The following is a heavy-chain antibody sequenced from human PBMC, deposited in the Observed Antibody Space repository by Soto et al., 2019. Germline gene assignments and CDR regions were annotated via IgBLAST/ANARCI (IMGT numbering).Heavy chain of an antibody. CDR1: GFTFDDYA. CDR2: ISWNSGSI. CDR3: AKGGGDIVVVPAAYYYYGMDV. J-gene: IGHJ6*02. V-gene: IGHV3-9*01. D-gene: IGHD2-2*01. Sequence: PGGSLRLSCAASGFTFDDYAMHWVRQAPGKGLEWVSGISWNSGSIGYADSVKGRFTISRDNAKNSLYLQMNSLRAEDTALYYCAKGGGDIVVVPAAYYYYGMDVWGQGTTVTVSS.